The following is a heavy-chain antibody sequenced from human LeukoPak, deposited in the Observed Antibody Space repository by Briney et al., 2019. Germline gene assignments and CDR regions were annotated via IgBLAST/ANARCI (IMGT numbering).Heavy chain of an antibody. D-gene: IGHD3-10*01. V-gene: IGHV3-33*06. CDR1: GFTFSSDG. CDR3: AKDRVLYGSGSYLLWD. Sequence: PGGSLTLSCAASGFTFSSDGMHWVRQAPGKGLEWVAVIWYDGSNKYYADSVKGRFTISRDNSRNTLYLQMNSLRAEDTAVYYGAKDRVLYGSGSYLLWDWGQGTLVTVSS. J-gene: IGHJ4*02. CDR2: IWYDGSNK.